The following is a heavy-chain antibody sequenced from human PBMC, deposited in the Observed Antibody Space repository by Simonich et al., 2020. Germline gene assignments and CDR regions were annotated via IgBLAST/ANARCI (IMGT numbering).Heavy chain of an antibody. CDR1: GYTFTGYY. CDR2: INPNSGGK. J-gene: IGHJ3*02. D-gene: IGHD3-22*01. V-gene: IGHV1-2*02. Sequence: QVQLVQSGAEVKKPGASVKVSCKASGYTFTGYYMHWVGQAPGQGLEWVGGINPNSGGKNYAQKFQGRVTMTRDTSISTAYMELSRLRSDDTAVYYCARGRYYYDSSGYYYDAFDIWGQGTMVTVSS. CDR3: ARGRYYYDSSGYYYDAFDI.